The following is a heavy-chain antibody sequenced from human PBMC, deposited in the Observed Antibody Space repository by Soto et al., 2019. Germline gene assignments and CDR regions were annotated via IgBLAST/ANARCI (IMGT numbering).Heavy chain of an antibody. Sequence: PAGSLRLSCAASGFTFSRFELHWVRQAPGKGLEWISYISSSGSTAYYAPSVEGRFTISRDNANNSVYLQMDSLRAEDTALYSCTRAAWFPYLSFYWGQGALVTVSS. D-gene: IGHD3-10*01. CDR3: TRAAWFPYLSFY. CDR2: ISSSGSTA. CDR1: GFTFSRFE. J-gene: IGHJ4*02. V-gene: IGHV3-48*03.